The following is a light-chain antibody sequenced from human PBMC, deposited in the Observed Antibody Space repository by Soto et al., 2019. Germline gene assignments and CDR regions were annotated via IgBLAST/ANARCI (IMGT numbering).Light chain of an antibody. Sequence: IQMTQSPSSLSASVGDRVTVTCRASHSIATYLIWYQQKPGKAPKLLISNASSLQSGVPSRFSGSGSGTDFTLTISSLQPEDSATYYCQQSSITPRTFGGGTKVDIK. CDR1: HSIATY. V-gene: IGKV1-39*01. CDR2: NAS. CDR3: QQSSITPRT. J-gene: IGKJ4*01.